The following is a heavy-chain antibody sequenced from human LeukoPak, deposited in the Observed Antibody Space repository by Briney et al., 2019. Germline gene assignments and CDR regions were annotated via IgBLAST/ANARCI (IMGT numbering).Heavy chain of an antibody. CDR1: GYTFTSYA. V-gene: IGHV1-3*03. Sequence: ASVKVSCKASGYTFTSYAMHSVRHGPGERLEWMGRIYAGNGNTKYSQEFQGRVTITTDTSASTAYMELSSLESEDMDVYYCARSGSVAATRTYFDYWGQGTMVTVSS. J-gene: IGHJ4*02. CDR3: ARSGSVAATRTYFDY. CDR2: IYAGNGNT. D-gene: IGHD2-15*01.